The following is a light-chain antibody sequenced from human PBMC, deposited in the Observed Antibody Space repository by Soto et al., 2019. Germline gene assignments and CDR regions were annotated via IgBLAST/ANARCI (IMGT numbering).Light chain of an antibody. CDR3: QSYDTSLSGPYV. V-gene: IGLV1-40*01. Sequence: QSVLTQPPSVSGAPGQRVTISCTGSSSNIGAGYDVHWYQQLPGTAPKLLIYGNSNRPSGVPDRFSGSKSGTSASLAITGLQADDEADDYCQSYDTSLSGPYVFGTGTKVTVL. J-gene: IGLJ1*01. CDR1: SSNIGAGYD. CDR2: GNS.